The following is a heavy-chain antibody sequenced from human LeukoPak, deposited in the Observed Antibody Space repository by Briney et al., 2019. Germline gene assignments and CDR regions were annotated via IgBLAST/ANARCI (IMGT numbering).Heavy chain of an antibody. CDR2: ISYDGSNK. CDR1: GFTFSNYA. Sequence: GGSLRLSCAASGFTFSNYAMHWVRQAPGKGLEWVALISYDGSNKYYADSVKGRFTISRDNSKNTLYLQMNSLRAEDTAVYYCARVAYSSSSDAFDIWGQGTMVTVSS. J-gene: IGHJ3*02. D-gene: IGHD6-6*01. CDR3: ARVAYSSSSDAFDI. V-gene: IGHV3-30-3*01.